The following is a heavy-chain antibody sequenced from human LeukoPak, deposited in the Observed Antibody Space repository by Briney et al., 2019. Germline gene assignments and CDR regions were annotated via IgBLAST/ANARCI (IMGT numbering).Heavy chain of an antibody. CDR3: ARVSRSAVAVYYYYMDV. J-gene: IGHJ6*03. Sequence: SLRLSCPASGFTFGHYIMIWFRQALGKGLEGVGFIRTKSCGETTEYAASAKGRFTISRDDCRSITYLHMNSLETEDTAVYYCARVSRSAVAVYYYYMDVWGKGTTVIVYS. V-gene: IGHV3-49*03. CDR1: GFTFGHYI. D-gene: IGHD6-19*01. CDR2: IRTKSCGETT.